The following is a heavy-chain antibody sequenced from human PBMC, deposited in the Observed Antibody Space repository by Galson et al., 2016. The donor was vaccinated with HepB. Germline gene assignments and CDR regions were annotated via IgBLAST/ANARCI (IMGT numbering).Heavy chain of an antibody. D-gene: IGHD5-24*01. CDR3: ARSHGGP. J-gene: IGHJ4*02. CDR2: INPADSDT. CDR1: GYSFTSYW. Sequence: SGAEVKKPGESLKISCKGSGYSFTSYWIAWVRQMPGRGLEWMGFINPADSDTRYSPSFLGQVIISVDKSISTAYLQWSSLRASDTAMSYCARSHGGPWGQGTLVTVAS. V-gene: IGHV5-51*03.